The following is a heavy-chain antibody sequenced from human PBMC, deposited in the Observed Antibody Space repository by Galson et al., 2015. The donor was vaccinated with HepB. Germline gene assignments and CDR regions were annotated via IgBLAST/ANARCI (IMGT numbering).Heavy chain of an antibody. CDR3: AKSSTSAWYFDL. D-gene: IGHD2-2*01. CDR2: IGTAGDT. Sequence: LRLSCAASGFTFSSYDMHWVRQATGKGLEWVSAIGTAGDTYYPGSVKGRFTISRKNAKNSLYLQMNSLRAGDTAVYYCAKSSTSAWYFDLWGRGTLVTVSS. V-gene: IGHV3-13*01. J-gene: IGHJ2*01. CDR1: GFTFSSYD.